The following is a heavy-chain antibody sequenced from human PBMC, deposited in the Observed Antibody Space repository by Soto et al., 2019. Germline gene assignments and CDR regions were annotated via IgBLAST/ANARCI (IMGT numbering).Heavy chain of an antibody. D-gene: IGHD1-26*01. CDR2: INHSGNT. V-gene: IGHV4-34*01. J-gene: IGHJ4*02. CDR3: ARHHVRGRTIAGAAEF. Sequence: SETLSLTCAVYGKSLSGYYWSWIRQPPGKALEWIGEINHSGNTNYNPSLKSRVTISVDTSKNQLFLNLSSVTAADTTMYYCARHHVRGRTIAGAAEFWGQGTLVTVSS. CDR1: GKSLSGYY.